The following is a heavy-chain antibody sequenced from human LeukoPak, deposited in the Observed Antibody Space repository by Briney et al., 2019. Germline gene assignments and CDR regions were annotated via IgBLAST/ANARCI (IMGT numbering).Heavy chain of an antibody. Sequence: SGESLKISCRASGYSFSNYWIAWVRQMPGKGLEWMGIIYPGDSDTRYSPSFQGQVTISADKSISTAYLQWSSLKASDTAMYYCARHWTPEAGFDPWGQGTLVTVSS. CDR1: GYSFSNYW. V-gene: IGHV5-51*01. D-gene: IGHD3/OR15-3a*01. CDR3: ARHWTPEAGFDP. J-gene: IGHJ5*02. CDR2: IYPGDSDT.